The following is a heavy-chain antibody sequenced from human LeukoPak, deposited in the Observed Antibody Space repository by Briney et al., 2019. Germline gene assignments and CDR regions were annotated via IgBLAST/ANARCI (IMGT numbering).Heavy chain of an antibody. J-gene: IGHJ3*02. CDR3: HSHSWYAAFDI. D-gene: IGHD6-13*01. Sequence: ASVKVSCKASGYTFTGYYMLWVRQAPGQGREWMGWINPNSCDTNYEQKFQERVTITSDRSISPAYMELRRLRSDDTAVYYCHSHSWYAAFDIWGHGTMVTVSS. CDR2: INPNSCDT. CDR1: GYTFTGYY. V-gene: IGHV1-2*02.